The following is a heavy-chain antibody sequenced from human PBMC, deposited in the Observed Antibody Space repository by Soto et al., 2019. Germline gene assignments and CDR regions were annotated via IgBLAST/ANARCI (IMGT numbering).Heavy chain of an antibody. V-gene: IGHV3-15*05. D-gene: IGHD3-16*01. CDR1: GFTFSNAW. CDR3: TTLWGGGSDH. CDR2: IISKSDGGAT. J-gene: IGHJ4*02. Sequence: EVQLVESGGDLVKPGGSLRLSCAASGFTFSNAWMSWVRQAPGKGLEWVGRIISKSDGGATDYGAPVKGRFTVSRDDSKNTLYLQMNSLKTENTAVYYCTTLWGGGSDHWGQGTLVTVSS.